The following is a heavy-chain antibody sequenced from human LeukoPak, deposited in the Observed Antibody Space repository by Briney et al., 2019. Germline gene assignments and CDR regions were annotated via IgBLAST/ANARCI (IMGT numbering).Heavy chain of an antibody. D-gene: IGHD6-13*01. CDR3: AKVALVGYSSSPLDY. Sequence: PGGSLRLSCAASGFTFSSYGMHWVRQAPGKGLEWVAFIRYDGSNKYYADSVKGRFTISRDNSKNTLYLKMNSLRAEDTAVYYCAKVALVGYSSSPLDYWGQGTLVTVSS. CDR1: GFTFSSYG. CDR2: IRYDGSNK. J-gene: IGHJ4*02. V-gene: IGHV3-30*02.